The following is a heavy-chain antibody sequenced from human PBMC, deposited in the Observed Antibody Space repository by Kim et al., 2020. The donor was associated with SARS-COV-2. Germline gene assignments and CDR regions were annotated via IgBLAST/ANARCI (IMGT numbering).Heavy chain of an antibody. CDR2: IWYDGSNK. CDR1: GFTFSSYG. J-gene: IGHJ5*02. D-gene: IGHD3-22*01. CDR3: ARDLAPYYYDSSGYQS. Sequence: GGSLRLSCAASGFTFSSYGMHWVRQAPGKGLEWVAVIWYDGSNKYYADSVKGRFTISRDNSKNTLYLQMNSLRAEDTGVYYCARDLAPYYYDSSGYQSWGQGTLVTVSS. V-gene: IGHV3-33*01.